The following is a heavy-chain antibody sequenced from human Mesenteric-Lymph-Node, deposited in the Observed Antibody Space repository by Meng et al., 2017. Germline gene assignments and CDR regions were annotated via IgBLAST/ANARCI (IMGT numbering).Heavy chain of an antibody. CDR3: ARTATWGGSYYFDY. V-gene: IGHV1-2*02. CDR1: GYTFTSYY. Sequence: ASVKVSCKASGYTFTSYYMHWVRQAPGQGLEWMGWINPNSGGTNYAQKFQGRVTMTRDTSISTASMELSRLRSDDTAVYYCARTATWGGSYYFDYWGQGTLVTVSS. D-gene: IGHD1-26*01. J-gene: IGHJ4*02. CDR2: INPNSGGT.